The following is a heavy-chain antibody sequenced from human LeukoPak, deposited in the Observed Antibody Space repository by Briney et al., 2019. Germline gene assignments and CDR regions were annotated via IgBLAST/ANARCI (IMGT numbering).Heavy chain of an antibody. V-gene: IGHV3-9*01. Sequence: GGSLRLSCAASGFTFDDYAMHWVRQAPGNGLEWVSGISWNSGSIGYADSVKGRFTISRDNAKNSLYLQMNSLRAEDAALYYCAKEYDPYYYDSHAFDYWGQGTLVTVSS. J-gene: IGHJ4*02. CDR3: AKEYDPYYYDSHAFDY. CDR1: GFTFDDYA. CDR2: ISWNSGSI. D-gene: IGHD3-22*01.